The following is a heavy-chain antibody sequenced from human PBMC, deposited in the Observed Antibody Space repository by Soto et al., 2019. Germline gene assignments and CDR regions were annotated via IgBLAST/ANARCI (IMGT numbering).Heavy chain of an antibody. CDR2: IYYSGST. V-gene: IGHV4-59*12. D-gene: IGHD3-22*01. CDR3: ARNHYYDSSGYSWGDYYHYGMDV. Sequence: SETLSLTCTVSGGSISSYYWSWIRQPPGKGLEWIGYIYYSGSTNYNPSLKSRVTISVDTSKNQFSLKLSSVTAADTAVYYCARNHYYDSSGYSWGDYYHYGMDVWSQGTTVTVSS. CDR1: GGSISSYY. J-gene: IGHJ6*02.